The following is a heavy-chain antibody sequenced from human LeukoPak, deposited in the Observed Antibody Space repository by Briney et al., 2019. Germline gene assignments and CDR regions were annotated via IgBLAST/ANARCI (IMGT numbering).Heavy chain of an antibody. CDR2: ISGDGSDI. Sequence: GSLRLSCVASGFTFSGNWMNWVRQAPGKGLVWVSRISGDGSDITYADSVQGRFTISRDNARNTLYLQMNSLRVEDTAVYYCVSLGGITVTGPYDFDCWGQGTVVTVSS. CDR1: GFTFSGNW. J-gene: IGHJ4*02. V-gene: IGHV3-74*03. CDR3: VSLGGITVTGPYDFDC. D-gene: IGHD1-20*01.